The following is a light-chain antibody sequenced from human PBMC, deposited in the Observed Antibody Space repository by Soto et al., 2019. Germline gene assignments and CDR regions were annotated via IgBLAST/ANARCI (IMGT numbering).Light chain of an antibody. CDR2: DAS. V-gene: IGKV3-15*01. CDR3: QQFNNWPRT. Sequence: EIVMTQSPATLSVSPGERVTLSCRASQSVSSNVAWYQQKPGQAPRLLIYDASTRATSIPARFSGVGSGTEFTLTISSLQSEDFAFYYCQQFNNWPRTFGQGTKVEIK. J-gene: IGKJ1*01. CDR1: QSVSSN.